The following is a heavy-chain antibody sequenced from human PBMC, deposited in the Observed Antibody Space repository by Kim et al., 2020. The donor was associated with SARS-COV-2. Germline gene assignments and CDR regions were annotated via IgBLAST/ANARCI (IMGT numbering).Heavy chain of an antibody. CDR2: VYYTGST. Sequence: SETLSPTCTVSGGSISSYYWSWIRQPPGKGLEWIGFVYYTGSTNYNPSLKSRVTISVDTSKNQFSLKLSSVTTADTALYYCARDWGTAAQWYFDLWGRGT. CDR3: ARDWGTAAQWYFDL. D-gene: IGHD3-16*01. CDR1: GGSISSYY. V-gene: IGHV4-59*01. J-gene: IGHJ2*01.